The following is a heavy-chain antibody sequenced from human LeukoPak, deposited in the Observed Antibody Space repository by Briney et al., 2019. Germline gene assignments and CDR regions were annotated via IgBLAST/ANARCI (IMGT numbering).Heavy chain of an antibody. J-gene: IGHJ4*02. CDR1: GFTFSDYS. CDR3: VRDHWYAFDY. CDR2: IGVSSGTI. Sequence: PGGSLRLSCAASGFTFSDYSMNWVRQAPGKGLEWVSYIGVSSGTIYSADSVKGRFTISSDRAKNSLYLQMNSLRGEDTAVYYCVRDHWYAFDYWGQGTLVTVSS. V-gene: IGHV3-48*01. D-gene: IGHD2-2*01.